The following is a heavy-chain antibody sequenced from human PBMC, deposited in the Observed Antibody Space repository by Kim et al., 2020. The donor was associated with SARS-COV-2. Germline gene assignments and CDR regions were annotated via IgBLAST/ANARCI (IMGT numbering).Heavy chain of an antibody. CDR1: GFTFSTYR. J-gene: IGHJ6*02. CDR3: AREDFWSGYYPLDYYAMDV. V-gene: IGHV3-21*01. D-gene: IGHD3-3*01. CDR2: ISGSSTFI. Sequence: GGSLRLSCAGSGFTFSTYRLNWVRQAPGKGLEWVSSISGSSTFIDYAESVKGRFTISRDNANSSYLQMNSLRVEDTGVYYCAREDFWSGYYPLDYYAMDVWGPGTTVIVSS.